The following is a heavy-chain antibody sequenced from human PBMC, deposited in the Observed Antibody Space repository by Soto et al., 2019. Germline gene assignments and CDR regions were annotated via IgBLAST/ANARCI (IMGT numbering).Heavy chain of an antibody. Sequence: EVQLVASGGALVQPGGSLRLSCAASGFTFTTNWMHWVRQAPGKGLVWLSRINSDGTTTTYADSVKGRFTISRDNAKNTLYLQVNSLGGEDTAVYYCTRGGATGAGIYHFENWGQGTLVTVSS. CDR3: TRGGATGAGIYHFEN. CDR1: GFTFTTNW. CDR2: INSDGTTT. D-gene: IGHD3-10*01. J-gene: IGHJ4*02. V-gene: IGHV3-74*01.